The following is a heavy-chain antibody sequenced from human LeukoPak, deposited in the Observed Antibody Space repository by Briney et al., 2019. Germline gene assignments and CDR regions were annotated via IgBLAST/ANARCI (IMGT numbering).Heavy chain of an antibody. CDR2: ISSSSSTT. D-gene: IGHD3-22*01. J-gene: IGHJ3*02. V-gene: IGHV3-48*01. CDR1: GFTFSSYS. CDR3: ARDGDYYDSSGYYYGGAFDI. Sequence: GGSLRLSCAASGFTFSSYSMNWVRQAPGKGLEWVSYISSSSSTTYYADSVKGRFTISRDNSKNTLYLQMNSLRAEDTAVYYCARDGDYYDSSGYYYGGAFDIWGQGTMVTVSS.